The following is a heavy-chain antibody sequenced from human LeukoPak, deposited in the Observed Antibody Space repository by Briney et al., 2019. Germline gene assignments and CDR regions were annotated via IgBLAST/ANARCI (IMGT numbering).Heavy chain of an antibody. CDR3: ARGADLAAAAHNWFDP. V-gene: IGHV4-61*01. D-gene: IGHD6-13*01. CDR1: GGSVSSGSYY. CDR2: IYYSGST. Sequence: SETLSLTCTVSGGSVSSGSYYWSWIRQPPGKGLEWIGYIYYSGSTNYNPSLKSRVTISVDTSKNQFSLKLSSVTAADKAVYYCARGADLAAAAHNWFDPWGQGTLVTVSS. J-gene: IGHJ5*02.